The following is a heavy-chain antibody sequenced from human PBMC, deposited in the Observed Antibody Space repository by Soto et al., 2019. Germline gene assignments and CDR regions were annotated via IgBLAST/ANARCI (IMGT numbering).Heavy chain of an antibody. J-gene: IGHJ3*02. CDR2: IYYSGST. Sequence: SVTLSVTWTVYGCSVSDYYVSWIRQHPGKGLEWIGYIYYSGSTNYNPSRKSRVTISVDTSKNQFSLKLSSVTAADTAVYYCARESGIAASWDIWGQGTMVTVSS. CDR3: ARESGIAASWDI. V-gene: IGHV4-59*02. D-gene: IGHD6-13*01. CDR1: GCSVSDYY.